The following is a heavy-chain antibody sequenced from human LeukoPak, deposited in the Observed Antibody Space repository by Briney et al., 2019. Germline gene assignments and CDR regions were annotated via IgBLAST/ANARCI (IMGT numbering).Heavy chain of an antibody. Sequence: GGSLRLSCAASAFTFSSYAMSWVRQAPGKGMEWVSGTSTSGGSTYYADSVKGRFTISRDNSKHTLSLQMTSLRAEDTAVYYCATARGGYWGQGTLVTVSS. CDR3: ATARGGY. J-gene: IGHJ4*02. V-gene: IGHV3-23*01. CDR1: AFTFSSYA. CDR2: TSTSGGST. D-gene: IGHD2-15*01.